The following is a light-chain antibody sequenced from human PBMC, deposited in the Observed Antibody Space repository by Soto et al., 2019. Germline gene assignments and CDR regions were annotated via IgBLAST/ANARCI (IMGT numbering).Light chain of an antibody. CDR3: QQYNNWPAIT. V-gene: IGKV3D-15*01. J-gene: IGKJ5*01. CDR2: GAS. CDR1: RTVDST. Sequence: EIVLTQSPGTLSLSPGQRATISCRASRTVDSTYLAWYQQKPGQAPRLLIYGASTRATGIPGRFSGSGSGTEFTLTISSLQSEDFAVYSCQQYNNWPAITFGQGTRLEIK.